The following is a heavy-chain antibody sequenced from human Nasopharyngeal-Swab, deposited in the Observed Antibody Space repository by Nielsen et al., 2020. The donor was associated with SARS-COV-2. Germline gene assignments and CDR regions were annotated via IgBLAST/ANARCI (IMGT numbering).Heavy chain of an antibody. CDR2: IWYDGSNK. V-gene: IGHV3-33*06. Sequence: IRQPPGNGLEWVAVIWYDGSNKYYADSVKGRFTISRDNSKNTLYLQMNSLRAEDTAVYYCAKGGAYYDILTGFFDYWGQGTLVTVSS. J-gene: IGHJ4*02. CDR3: AKGGAYYDILTGFFDY. D-gene: IGHD3-9*01.